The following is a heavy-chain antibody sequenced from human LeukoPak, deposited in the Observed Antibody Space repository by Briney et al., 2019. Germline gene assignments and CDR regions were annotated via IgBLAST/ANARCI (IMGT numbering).Heavy chain of an antibody. CDR2: ISSSSSTI. D-gene: IGHD3-10*01. Sequence: PGGSLRLSCAPSGLTFSSYSMNWVRQAPAKGLEWVSYISSSSSTIYYADSVKGRFTISRDNAQNSLYLQMNSLRDEDTDVYYCARETPSITMVRGVIANWGQGTLVTVSS. CDR3: ARETPSITMVRGVIAN. CDR1: GLTFSSYS. V-gene: IGHV3-48*02. J-gene: IGHJ4*02.